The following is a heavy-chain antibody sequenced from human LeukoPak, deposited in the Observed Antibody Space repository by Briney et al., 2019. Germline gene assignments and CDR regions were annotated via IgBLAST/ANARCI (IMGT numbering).Heavy chain of an antibody. CDR2: ISYSGNT. V-gene: IGHV4-59*01. Sequence: SETLSLTCSVSGGSISSYYWSWIRQPPGKGLEWIGYISYSGNTNYNPSLKSRVTISVDTSKNQFSLKLSSVTAADTAVYYCARDLPQIEYWGQGTLVTVSS. J-gene: IGHJ4*02. D-gene: IGHD3-22*01. CDR3: ARDLPQIEY. CDR1: GGSISSYY.